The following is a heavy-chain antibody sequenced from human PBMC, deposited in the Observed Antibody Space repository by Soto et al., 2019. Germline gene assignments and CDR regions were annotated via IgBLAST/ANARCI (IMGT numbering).Heavy chain of an antibody. J-gene: IGHJ4*02. CDR1: GFTFSNHV. V-gene: IGHV3-23*01. Sequence: GGSLRLSCAASGFTFSNHVMSWVRQAPGKGLEWVSSISAAGGSPYYADSVKGRFTISRDNSKNMLYLQMHSLTVEDTARYYCAKDSAPLIATPGTWPFDFWGQGTQVTVSS. CDR2: ISAAGGSP. D-gene: IGHD6-13*01. CDR3: AKDSAPLIATPGTWPFDF.